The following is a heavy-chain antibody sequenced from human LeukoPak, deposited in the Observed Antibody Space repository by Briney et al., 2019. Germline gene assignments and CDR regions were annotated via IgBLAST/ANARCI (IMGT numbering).Heavy chain of an antibody. Sequence: SEPLSLPCAVYGGSFSGYYWSWIRQPPGKGLEWIGEINHSGSTNYNPSLKSRVTISVDTSKNQFSLKLSSVTAAETAVYYCAGEVHGDYVRPFDYWGQGTLVTVSS. CDR3: AGEVHGDYVRPFDY. D-gene: IGHD4-17*01. CDR1: GGSFSGYY. V-gene: IGHV4-34*01. J-gene: IGHJ4*02. CDR2: INHSGST.